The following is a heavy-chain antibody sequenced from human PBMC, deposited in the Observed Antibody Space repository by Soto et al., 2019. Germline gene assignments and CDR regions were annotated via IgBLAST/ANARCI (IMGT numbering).Heavy chain of an antibody. CDR3: AKSPGLFYYDGSGFYHYDY. CDR2: ISGSGVST. Sequence: EVPLLESGGGLAQPGGSLRLSCAASGFTFSSYAMSWVRQAPGKGLEWVSAISGSGVSTYYADSVKGRFTISRDNSKHTLYLKMNSLRAEDRALFYCAKSPGLFYYDGSGFYHYDYGGQGPRVPVSS. D-gene: IGHD3-22*01. J-gene: IGHJ4*02. V-gene: IGHV3-23*01. CDR1: GFTFSSYA.